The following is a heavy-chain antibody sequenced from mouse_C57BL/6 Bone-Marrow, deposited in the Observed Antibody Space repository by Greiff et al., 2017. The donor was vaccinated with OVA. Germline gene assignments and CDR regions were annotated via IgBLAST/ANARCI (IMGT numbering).Heavy chain of an antibody. CDR1: GFTFSDYG. D-gene: IGHD2-10*02. J-gene: IGHJ4*01. CDR3: ARKGYVNLVSYDMDY. V-gene: IGHV5-17*01. CDR2: ISSGSSST. Sequence: EVHLEQPGAGLVKPGASLKLSCAASGFTFSDYGMHWVRQAPEQGLEWVAYISSGSSSTYYADTLKGRFTISRDKANNTPFLQMTSLRSEDTAMYYCARKGYVNLVSYDMDYWGQGTSVTVSS.